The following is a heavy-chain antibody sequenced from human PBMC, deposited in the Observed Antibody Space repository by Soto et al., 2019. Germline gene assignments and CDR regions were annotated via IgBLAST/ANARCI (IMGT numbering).Heavy chain of an antibody. D-gene: IGHD3-16*01. CDR3: ARGRFDYIWGSLAPYLDY. V-gene: IGHV4-59*01. CDR1: GGSISRYY. CDR2: AYYSGDT. J-gene: IGHJ4*02. Sequence: SETLSLTCSVSGGSISRYYWSWIRQPPGKGLEWIGYAYYSGDTGYNPSLKSRVTMAVDTSKSQVSLKLSSVTAADTAVYYCARGRFDYIWGSLAPYLDYWGQGALVTVSS.